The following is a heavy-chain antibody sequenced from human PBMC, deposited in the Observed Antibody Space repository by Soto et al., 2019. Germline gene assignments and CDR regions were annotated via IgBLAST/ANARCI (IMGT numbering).Heavy chain of an antibody. CDR3: GEDRDGGKSLERGMDV. D-gene: IGHD1-1*01. J-gene: IGHJ6*02. CDR1: GFTFSSYE. CDR2: ISSSGGTI. V-gene: IGHV3-48*03. Sequence: GGSMRLSCAAFGFTFSSYEVNWVRPAQGEGLEWDSYISSSGGTIYYADSVKGRFRIYRDNAKNSLYLQMNSRRAEDTAVYYGGEDRDGGKSLERGMDVWGQGTTVTVSS.